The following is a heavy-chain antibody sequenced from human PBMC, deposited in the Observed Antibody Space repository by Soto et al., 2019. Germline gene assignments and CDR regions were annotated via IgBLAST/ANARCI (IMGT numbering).Heavy chain of an antibody. J-gene: IGHJ6*02. CDR2: IYPGDSDT. Sequence: GESLKISCKGSGYSFTSYWISWERQMPGKGLEWMGIIYPGDSDTRYSPSFQGQVTISADKSISTAYLQWSSLKASDTAMYYCAKTARGVLAVDGRMSKHYYYYGMDVWGQGTTVTVSS. V-gene: IGHV5-51*01. CDR1: GYSFTSYW. CDR3: AKTARGVLAVDGRMSKHYYYYGMDV. D-gene: IGHD6-19*01.